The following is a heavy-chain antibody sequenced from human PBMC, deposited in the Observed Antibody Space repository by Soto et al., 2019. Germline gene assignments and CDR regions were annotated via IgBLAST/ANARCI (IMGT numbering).Heavy chain of an antibody. V-gene: IGHV5-51*01. CDR2: IFPGDSDT. D-gene: IGHD6-13*01. CDR1: GYNFANYW. CDR3: AAGYTTGPDAFDI. Sequence: GESLKISCKGSGYNFANYWIGWVRQMPGKGLEWMGMIFPGDSDTKNSPSLQGQITMSVDKSDSSAYLQWRSLKASDTAMYYCAAGYTTGPDAFDIWGQGTMVTV. J-gene: IGHJ3*02.